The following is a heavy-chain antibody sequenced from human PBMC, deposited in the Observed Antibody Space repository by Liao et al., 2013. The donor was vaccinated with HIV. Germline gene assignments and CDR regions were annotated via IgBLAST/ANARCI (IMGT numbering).Heavy chain of an antibody. V-gene: IGHV4-34*01. J-gene: IGHJ4*02. CDR1: GGFFSGYY. Sequence: QVQLQQWGARLLKPSETLSLTCAVYGGFFSGYYWSWIRQPPGKGLEWIGEINHSGSTNYNPSLKSRVTISVDTSKNQFSLRLSSVTAADTAVYYCARGQSVVVAVAATPFRLDYWGQGTLVPVSS. D-gene: IGHD2-15*01. CDR2: INHSGST. CDR3: ARGQSVVVAVAATPFRLDY.